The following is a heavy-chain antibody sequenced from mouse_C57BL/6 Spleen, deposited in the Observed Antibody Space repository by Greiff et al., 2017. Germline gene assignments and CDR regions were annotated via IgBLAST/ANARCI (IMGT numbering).Heavy chain of an antibody. J-gene: IGHJ1*03. CDR3: ARSFITTVVANWYFDV. Sequence: VQLQQPGAELVKPGASVKLSCKASGYTFTSYWMQWVKQRPGQGLEWIGEIDPSDSYTNSNQKFKGKATLTVDTSSSTAYMQLSSLTSEDSAVYYCARSFITTVVANWYFDVWGTGTTVTVSS. CDR1: GYTFTSYW. V-gene: IGHV1-50*01. D-gene: IGHD1-1*01. CDR2: IDPSDSYT.